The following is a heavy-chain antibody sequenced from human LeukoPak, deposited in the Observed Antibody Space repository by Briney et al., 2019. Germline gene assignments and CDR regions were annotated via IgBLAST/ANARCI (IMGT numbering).Heavy chain of an antibody. CDR2: MNPNSGNT. CDR1: GYTFTSYD. D-gene: IGHD3-10*01. CDR3: ARGVWFGGYYFDY. J-gene: IGHJ4*02. V-gene: IGHV1-8*01. Sequence: ASVKVSCKASGYTFTSYDINWVRQATGQGLEWMGWMNPNSGNTGYAQKFQGRVTITRNTSISTAYMEPSSLSSGDTAVYHCARGVWFGGYYFDYWGQGTLVTVSS.